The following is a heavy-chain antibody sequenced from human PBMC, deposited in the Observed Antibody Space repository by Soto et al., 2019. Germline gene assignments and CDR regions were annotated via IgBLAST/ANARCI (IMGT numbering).Heavy chain of an antibody. D-gene: IGHD3-10*01. V-gene: IGHV3-30*03. CDR1: GFTFSSYG. CDR2: ISYDGSNK. CDR3: SRFGELFDY. Sequence: GSLRLSCAASGFTFSSYGMHWVRQAPGKGLEWVAVISYDGSNKYYADSVKGRFTISRDNSKNTLYLQMNSLRAEDTAVYYCSRFGELFDYWGQGTLVTVSS. J-gene: IGHJ4*02.